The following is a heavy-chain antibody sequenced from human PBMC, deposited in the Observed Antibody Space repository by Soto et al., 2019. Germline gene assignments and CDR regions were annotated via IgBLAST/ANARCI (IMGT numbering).Heavy chain of an antibody. V-gene: IGHV1-18*04. J-gene: IGHJ4*02. CDR3: ARDRQAAVTN. Sequence: ASVKVSCKASGDTFTGNYMHWVRQAPGQGLEWMGWISAYNGNTNYAQKLQGRVTMTTDTSTSTAYMELRSLRSDDTAVYYCARDRQAAVTNWGQGTLVTVSS. CDR2: ISAYNGNT. CDR1: GDTFTGNY. D-gene: IGHD6-13*01.